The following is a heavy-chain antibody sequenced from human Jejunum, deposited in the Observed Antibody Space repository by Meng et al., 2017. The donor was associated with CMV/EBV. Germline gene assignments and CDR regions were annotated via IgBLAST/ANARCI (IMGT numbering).Heavy chain of an antibody. CDR3: AICCSGTVTLPDPRIYGMDV. CDR1: FTGYY. J-gene: IGHJ6*02. CDR2: ISHSGST. Sequence: FTGYYWNWIRPPPGKGLEWIGEISHSGSTKYNPSLKSRVTISVDTSKNQFSLKLSSVTAADTAVYYCAICCSGTVTLPDPRIYGMDVWGQGTTVTVSS. D-gene: IGHD4-11*01. V-gene: IGHV4-34*01.